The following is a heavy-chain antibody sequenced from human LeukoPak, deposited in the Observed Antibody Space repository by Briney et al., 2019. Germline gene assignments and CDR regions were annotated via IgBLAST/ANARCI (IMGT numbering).Heavy chain of an antibody. CDR3: AREDYSYPTSGPFDP. D-gene: IGHD4-11*01. J-gene: IGHJ5*02. V-gene: IGHV4-4*02. CDR1: GGSISSSNW. CDR2: IYHSGST. Sequence: SETLSLTCAVSGGSISSSNWWSWVRQPPGKGLEWIGEIYHSGSTNYNPSLKSRVTISVDTSKNQFSLKLSSVTAADTAVYYCAREDYSYPTSGPFDPWGQGTLVTVSS.